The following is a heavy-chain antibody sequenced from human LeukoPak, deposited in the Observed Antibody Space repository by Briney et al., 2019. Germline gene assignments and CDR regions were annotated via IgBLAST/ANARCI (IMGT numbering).Heavy chain of an antibody. D-gene: IGHD6-13*01. CDR3: AKPPPERSSWLFDF. V-gene: IGHV3-23*01. CDR1: GFTFSTYA. CDR2: ISHNGGST. Sequence: GGSLRLSCAASGFTFSTYAMRWVRQAPGKGLEWVSTISHNGGSTYYADSVKGRFTISRDNSTNTLYLQMNSLRVDVTAVYYCAKPPPERSSWLFDFWGQGTLVSVS. J-gene: IGHJ4*02.